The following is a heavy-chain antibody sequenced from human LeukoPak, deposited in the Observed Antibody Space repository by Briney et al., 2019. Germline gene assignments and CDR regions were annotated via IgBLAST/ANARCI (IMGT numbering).Heavy chain of an antibody. J-gene: IGHJ4*02. CDR2: ISGSGGST. D-gene: IGHD3-22*01. Sequence: GGSLRLSCAASGFTFSSCAMSWVRQAPGKGLEWVSAISGSGGSTYYADSVKGRFTISRDNSKNTLYLQMNSLRAEDTAVYYCARTATYYYDSSHIDYWGQGTLVTVSS. CDR1: GFTFSSCA. V-gene: IGHV3-23*01. CDR3: ARTATYYYDSSHIDY.